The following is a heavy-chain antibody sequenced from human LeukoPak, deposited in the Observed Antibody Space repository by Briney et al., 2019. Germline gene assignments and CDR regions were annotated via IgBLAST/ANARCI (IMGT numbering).Heavy chain of an antibody. V-gene: IGHV4-59*08. J-gene: IGHJ4*02. CDR1: GGSISSYY. CDR2: IYYSGST. D-gene: IGHD7-27*01. Sequence: SETLSLTCTVSGGSISSYYWSWIRQPPGKGLEWIGYIYYSGSTNYNPSLKSRVTISVDTSKNQFSLKLSSVTAADTAVYYCANSGTSELGNFDYWGQGTLVTVSS. CDR3: ANSGTSELGNFDY.